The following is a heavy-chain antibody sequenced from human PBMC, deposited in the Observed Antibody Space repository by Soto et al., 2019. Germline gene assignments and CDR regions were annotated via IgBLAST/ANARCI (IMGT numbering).Heavy chain of an antibody. CDR3: ARPMTLERNYGMDV. J-gene: IGHJ6*02. Sequence: QVQLVQSGAEVKKPGASVKVSCKASGYTFTSYDINWVRQATGQGLEWMGWMNPNSGNTGYAQQFQGRVTMTRNTTISTAYMELSSLRSEETAVYYCARPMTLERNYGMDVWGQGTTVTVSS. CDR1: GYTFTSYD. V-gene: IGHV1-8*01. CDR2: MNPNSGNT. D-gene: IGHD2-21*02.